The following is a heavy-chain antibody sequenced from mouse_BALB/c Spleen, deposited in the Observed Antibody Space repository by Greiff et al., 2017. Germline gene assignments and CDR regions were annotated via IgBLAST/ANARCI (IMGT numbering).Heavy chain of an antibody. CDR3: ARTYGNSYYFDY. CDR1: GDSITSGY. J-gene: IGHJ2*01. Sequence: EVQLVESGPSLVKPSQTLSLTCSVTGDSITSGYWNWIRKFPGNKLEYMGYISYSGSTYYNPSLKSRISITRDTSKNQYYLQLNSVTTEDTATYYCARTYGNSYYFDYWGQGTTLTVSS. CDR2: ISYSGST. D-gene: IGHD2-1*01. V-gene: IGHV3-8*02.